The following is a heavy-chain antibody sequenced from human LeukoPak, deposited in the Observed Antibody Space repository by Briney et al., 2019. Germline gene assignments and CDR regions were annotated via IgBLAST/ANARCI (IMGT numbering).Heavy chain of an antibody. D-gene: IGHD3-16*01. V-gene: IGHV3-7*01. J-gene: IGHJ4*02. CDR3: ARGDYSY. CDR2: IKQDGSET. CDR1: GFTFSSYW. Sequence: GGSLRLSCAASGFTFSSYWMSWVRQAPGKGLELVANIKQDGSETYSADSVEGRFTLSRDNAKNSLYLQMNSLRAEDTAVYYCARGDYSYWGQGTLVTVSS.